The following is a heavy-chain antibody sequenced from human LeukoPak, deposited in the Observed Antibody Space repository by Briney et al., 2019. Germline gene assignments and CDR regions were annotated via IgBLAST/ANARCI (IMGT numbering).Heavy chain of an antibody. D-gene: IGHD1-1*01. J-gene: IGHJ4*02. CDR2: ISAYNGNT. CDR1: GYTFTSYG. Sequence: ASVKVSCKASGYTFTSYGISWVRQAPGQGLEWMGWISAYNGNTNYAQKLQGRVTMTTDTSTSTAYMELRSLRSDDTAVYYCARDSRTEITGTGGYFDYWGQGPLVTVSS. V-gene: IGHV1-18*01. CDR3: ARDSRTEITGTGGYFDY.